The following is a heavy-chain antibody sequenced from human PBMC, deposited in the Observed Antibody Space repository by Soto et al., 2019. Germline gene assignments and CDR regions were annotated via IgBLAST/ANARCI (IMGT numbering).Heavy chain of an antibody. CDR1: GFSIRNAYK. CDR3: ARANWNYAPDY. CDR2: IYYSGST. Sequence: SETLSLTCAVSGFSIRNAYKWGWIRQPPGKGLEWIGYIYYSGSTNYNPSLKSRVTISVDTSKNQFSLKLSSVTAADTAVYYCARANWNYAPDYWGQGTLVTVSS. J-gene: IGHJ4*02. D-gene: IGHD1-7*01. V-gene: IGHV4-59*01.